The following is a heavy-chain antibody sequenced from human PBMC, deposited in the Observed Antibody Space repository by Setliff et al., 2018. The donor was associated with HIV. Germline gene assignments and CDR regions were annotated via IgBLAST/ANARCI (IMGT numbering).Heavy chain of an antibody. CDR3: AXXXLPHXXYY. D-gene: IGHD2-21*01. CDR1: NGPISTYY. V-gene: IGHV4-59*01. CDR2: IYHNGRP. Sequence: LSLTCTVSNGPISTYYWSXIRQPPGKRLEWIGYIYHNGRPTYNPSLKSRVTMSVDTSXXQFSLRLTSVTAADPAVXXCAXXXLPHXXYYWGQGTLVTVSS. J-gene: IGHJ4*02.